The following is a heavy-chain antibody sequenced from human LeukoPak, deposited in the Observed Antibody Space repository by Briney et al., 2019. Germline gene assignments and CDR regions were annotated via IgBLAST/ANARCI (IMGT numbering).Heavy chain of an antibody. V-gene: IGHV1-2*02. CDR3: ARDTYSSGWYGDY. CDR1: GYTFTCYY. J-gene: IGHJ4*02. CDR2: INPNSGGT. Sequence: GASVKVSCKASGYTFTCYYMHWVRQAPGQGLEWMGWINPNSGGTNYAQKFQGRVTMTRDTSISTAYMELSRLRSDDTAVYYCARDTYSSGWYGDYWGQGTLVTVSS. D-gene: IGHD6-19*01.